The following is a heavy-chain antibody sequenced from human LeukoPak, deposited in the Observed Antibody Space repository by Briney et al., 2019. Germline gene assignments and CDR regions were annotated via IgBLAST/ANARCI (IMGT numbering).Heavy chain of an antibody. CDR2: IHLSGST. V-gene: IGHV4-4*08. J-gene: IGHJ4*02. CDR1: GGSISSYY. CDR3: VRPGQSSWWVYFNY. Sequence: PSETLSLTCTVSGGSISSYYWTWLRQPPGKGLEWIGYIHLSGSTDYNPSLKSRVTMFIDTSKNQFSLRLSSVTAADTAVYYCVRPGQSSWWVYFNYWGQGTVVTVSS. D-gene: IGHD6-13*01.